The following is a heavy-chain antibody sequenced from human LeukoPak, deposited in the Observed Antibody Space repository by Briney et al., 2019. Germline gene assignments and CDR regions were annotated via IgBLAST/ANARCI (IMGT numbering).Heavy chain of an antibody. V-gene: IGHV4-38-2*02. CDR3: ARHTDYSDAFDI. J-gene: IGHJ3*02. CDR1: GGSISSYY. Sequence: SETLSLTCTVSGGSISSYYWGWIRQPPGKGLEWIGSIYHSGSTYYNPSLKSRVTISVDTSKNQFSLKLSSVTAADTAVYYCARHTDYSDAFDIWGQGTMVTVSS. D-gene: IGHD4-11*01. CDR2: IYHSGST.